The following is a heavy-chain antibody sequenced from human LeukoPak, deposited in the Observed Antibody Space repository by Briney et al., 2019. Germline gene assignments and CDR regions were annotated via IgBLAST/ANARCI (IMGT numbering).Heavy chain of an antibody. CDR2: ISGVDDR. CDR3: GKHYSNSWSGFDF. Sequence: HPGGSLRLSCAASGFTFSSCSMSWVRQAPGKGLEWVSTISGVDDRYYTDSVKGRFTISRDSSRDTLYLQMNSLRAEDTALYYCGKHYSNSWSGFDFWGQGTLVTVSS. J-gene: IGHJ4*02. V-gene: IGHV3-23*01. CDR1: GFTFSSCS. D-gene: IGHD2/OR15-2a*01.